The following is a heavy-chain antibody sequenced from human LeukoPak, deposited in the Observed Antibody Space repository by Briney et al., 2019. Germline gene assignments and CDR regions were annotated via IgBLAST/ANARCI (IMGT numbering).Heavy chain of an antibody. CDR2: INPSGGST. CDR1: GYTFTSYY. Sequence: ASVKVSCKASGYTFTSYYMHWVRQAPGQELEWMGIINPSGGSTSYAQKFQGRVTMTRDTSTSTVYMELSSLRSEDTAVYYCARVISDPLWGVYYYYGMDVWGQGTTVTVSS. CDR3: ARVISDPLWGVYYYYGMDV. V-gene: IGHV1-46*01. J-gene: IGHJ6*02. D-gene: IGHD3-10*01.